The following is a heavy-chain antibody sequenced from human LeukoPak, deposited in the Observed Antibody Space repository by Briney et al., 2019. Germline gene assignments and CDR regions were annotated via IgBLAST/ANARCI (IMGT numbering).Heavy chain of an antibody. V-gene: IGHV3-7*01. CDR2: IKQDGSKK. Sequence: GGSLRLSCVASGFPFSSYWMTWVRQAPGKGLEWVANIKQDGSKKSYVDSVKGRFTISRDNAKNTLYLQMNSLRAEDTAVYHCARVTSRTPAAGIDYWGQGTLVTVSS. J-gene: IGHJ4*02. CDR1: GFPFSSYW. D-gene: IGHD6-13*01. CDR3: ARVTSRTPAAGIDY.